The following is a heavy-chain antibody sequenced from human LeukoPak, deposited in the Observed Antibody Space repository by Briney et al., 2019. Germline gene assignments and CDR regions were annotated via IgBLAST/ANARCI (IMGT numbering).Heavy chain of an antibody. CDR1: GGSISSGSYY. CDR2: IKQDGSEK. V-gene: IGHV3-7*01. J-gene: IGHJ4*02. D-gene: IGHD1-20*01. Sequence: ETLSLTCTVSGGSISSGSYYWSWVRQAPGKGLEWMANIKQDGSEKYYVDSVKGRFTISRDNAKNSLYLQMNSLRAEDTAVYFCARGGWISGTLTFDYWGQGTLVTVSS. CDR3: ARGGWISGTLTFDY.